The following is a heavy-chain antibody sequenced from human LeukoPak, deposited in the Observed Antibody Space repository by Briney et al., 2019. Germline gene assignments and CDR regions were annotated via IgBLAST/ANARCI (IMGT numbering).Heavy chain of an antibody. CDR3: ARSVAVAATNYDY. Sequence: PGGSLRLSCAASGFTFSSYSMNWVRQAPGKGLEWVSSISSSSSYIYYADSVKGRFTISRDNAKNSLYLQMNSLRAEDTAVYYCARSVAVAATNYDYWGQGTLITVSS. CDR1: GFTFSSYS. CDR2: ISSSSSYI. V-gene: IGHV3-21*01. J-gene: IGHJ4*02. D-gene: IGHD6-19*01.